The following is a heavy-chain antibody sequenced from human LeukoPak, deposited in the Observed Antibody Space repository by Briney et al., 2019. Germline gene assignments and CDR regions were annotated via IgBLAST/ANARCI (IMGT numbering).Heavy chain of an antibody. CDR2: ISAYNGNT. D-gene: IGHD3-3*01. Sequence: ASVKVSCKASGYTFTSYGISWVRQAPGQGLEWMGWISAYNGNTNYAQKLQGRVTMTTDTSTSTAYMELRSLRPDDTAVYYCARGAHYDFWSGSQPEYYYYGMDVWGQGTTVTVSS. CDR3: ARGAHYDFWSGSQPEYYYYGMDV. CDR1: GYTFTSYG. J-gene: IGHJ6*02. V-gene: IGHV1-18*01.